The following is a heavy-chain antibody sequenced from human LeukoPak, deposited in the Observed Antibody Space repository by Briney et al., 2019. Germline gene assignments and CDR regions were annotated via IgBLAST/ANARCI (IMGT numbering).Heavy chain of an antibody. V-gene: IGHV4-34*01. CDR2: INHSGST. Sequence: SETLSLTCAVYGGSFSGYYWSWIRQPPGKGLEWIGEINHSGSTNYNPSLKSRVTISVDTSKNQFSLKLSSVTAADTAVYYCARGPRVFDYWGQGTRVTVSS. J-gene: IGHJ4*02. D-gene: IGHD6-13*01. CDR1: GGSFSGYY. CDR3: ARGPRVFDY.